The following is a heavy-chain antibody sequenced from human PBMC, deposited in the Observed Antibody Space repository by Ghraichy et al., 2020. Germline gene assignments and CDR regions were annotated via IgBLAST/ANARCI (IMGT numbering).Heavy chain of an antibody. J-gene: IGHJ3*02. CDR3: ANYIDDFWSGSDAFDI. D-gene: IGHD3-3*01. CDR1: GFTFSSYG. V-gene: IGHV3-30*18. CDR2: ISYDGSNK. Sequence: GGSLRLSCAASGFTFSSYGLHWFRQAPGKGLEWVAVISYDGSNKYYADSVKGRFTISRDNSKNTLYLQMNSLRAEDTAVYYCANYIDDFWSGSDAFDIWGQGKMVTVSS.